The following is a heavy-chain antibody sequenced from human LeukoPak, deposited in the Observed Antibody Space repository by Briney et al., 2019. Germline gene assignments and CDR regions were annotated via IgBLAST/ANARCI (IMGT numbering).Heavy chain of an antibody. Sequence: PGGSLRLSCAASGFTFGSYARNWVRQAPGKGLEWVLGISGVDGKTYYADSVKGRFTISSDSSENTLYLQMNSLRAKDTAVYYCAKGGSGWSYLDYWGQGALVTVSS. D-gene: IGHD6-19*01. CDR1: GFTFGSYA. CDR3: AKGGSGWSYLDY. J-gene: IGHJ4*02. V-gene: IGHV3-23*01. CDR2: ISGVDGKT.